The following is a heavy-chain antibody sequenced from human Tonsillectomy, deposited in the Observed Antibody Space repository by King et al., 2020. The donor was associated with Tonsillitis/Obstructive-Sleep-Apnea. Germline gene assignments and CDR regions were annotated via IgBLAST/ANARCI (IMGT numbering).Heavy chain of an antibody. CDR3: ARDQWLVPGYWFDP. J-gene: IGHJ5*02. V-gene: IGHV7-4-1*02. CDR2: INTNTGNP. Sequence: QLVQSGSELKKPGASVKVSCKASGYTFTSYTMNWLRQSPGQGLEGMGWINTNTGNPTYAQGFTGRFVFSLDTSVSTAYLQISSLKAEDTAVYYCARDQWLVPGYWFDPWGQGTVVTVSS. CDR1: GYTFTSYT. D-gene: IGHD6-19*01.